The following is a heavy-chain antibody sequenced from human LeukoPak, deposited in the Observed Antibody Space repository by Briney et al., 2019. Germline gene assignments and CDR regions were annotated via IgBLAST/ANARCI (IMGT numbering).Heavy chain of an antibody. D-gene: IGHD6-19*01. CDR3: ARGADSGWFGY. V-gene: IGHV4-34*01. Sequence: PSETLSLTCAVYGGSFSGYYWSWIRQPPGKGQEWIGEINHSGSTNYNPSLKSRVTISVDTSKNQFSLKLSSVTAADTAVYYCARGADSGWFGYWGQGTLVTVSS. CDR2: INHSGST. CDR1: GGSFSGYY. J-gene: IGHJ5*01.